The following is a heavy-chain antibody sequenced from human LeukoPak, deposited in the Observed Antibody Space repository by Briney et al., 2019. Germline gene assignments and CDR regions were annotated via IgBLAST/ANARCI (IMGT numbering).Heavy chain of an antibody. D-gene: IGHD1-26*01. CDR3: ARVPRGSTVGTLPYFYYYMDV. V-gene: IGHV4-39*01. Sequence: SETLSLTCTVSGGSISSSSYYWGWIRQPPGKGLEWIGSIYYSGSTYYNPSLKSRVPISVDTSKNQFSLKLSSVTAADTAVYYCARVPRGSTVGTLPYFYYYMDVWGKGTTVIVSS. CDR1: GGSISSSSYY. J-gene: IGHJ6*03. CDR2: IYYSGST.